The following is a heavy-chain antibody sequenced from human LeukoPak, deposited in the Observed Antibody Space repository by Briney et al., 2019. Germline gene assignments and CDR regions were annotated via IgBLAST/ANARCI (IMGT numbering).Heavy chain of an antibody. D-gene: IGHD2-2*01. CDR2: IRSKAYGGTT. J-gene: IGHJ4*02. V-gene: IGHV3-49*04. CDR1: GFTFGDYA. CDR3: TSRGLYCSSTSCSGDY. Sequence: GGSLRLSRTASGFTFGDYAMSWVRQASGKGLEWVGFIRSKAYGGTTEYAASVKGRFTISRDDSKSIAYLQMNSLKTEDTAVYYCTSRGLYCSSTSCSGDYWGRGTLVTVSS.